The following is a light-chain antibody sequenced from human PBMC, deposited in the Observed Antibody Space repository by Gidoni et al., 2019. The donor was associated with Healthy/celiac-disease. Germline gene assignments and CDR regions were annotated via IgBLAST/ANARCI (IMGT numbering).Light chain of an antibody. V-gene: IGLV2-8*01. J-gene: IGLJ2*01. CDR1: SSDVGGYNY. CDR2: EVS. CDR3: SSYAVSSNLV. Sequence: QSDMTQPHSASGSPGTSVTISCTGTSSDVGGYNYVSWYQQHQGKAPKLMIYEVSNRPSGLPARFSASKSGNTASLTVSALQAEDVADYYCSSYAVSSNLVFGGGTTLPVL.